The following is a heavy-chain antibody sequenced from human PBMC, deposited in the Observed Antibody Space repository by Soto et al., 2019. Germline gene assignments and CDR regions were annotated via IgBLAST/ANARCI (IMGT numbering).Heavy chain of an antibody. V-gene: IGHV1-18*01. J-gene: IGHJ5*02. CDR3: ARTLEAAGIAGWFDP. CDR1: GYTFTSYG. D-gene: IGHD6-13*01. Sequence: QVQLVQSGAEVKKPGASVKVSCKASGYTFTSYGIGWVRQAPGQGLEWMGWISAYNGNTNYAQKLQGRVTMTTDTSTSTAYRELRSLRSDDTAVYYCARTLEAAGIAGWFDPWGQGTLVTVSS. CDR2: ISAYNGNT.